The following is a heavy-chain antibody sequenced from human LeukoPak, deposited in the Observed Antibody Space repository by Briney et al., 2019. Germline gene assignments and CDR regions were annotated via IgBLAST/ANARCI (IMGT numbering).Heavy chain of an antibody. J-gene: IGHJ4*02. CDR2: IGTAGDT. Sequence: PGGSLRLSCAASGFTFSSYDMHWVRQATGKGLEWVSAIGTAGDTYYPGSVKGRFTISRENAKNSLYLQMNSLRAGDTAVYYCARSLYGADFDYWGQGTLVTVSS. CDR1: GFTFSSYD. V-gene: IGHV3-13*01. D-gene: IGHD4-17*01. CDR3: ARSLYGADFDY.